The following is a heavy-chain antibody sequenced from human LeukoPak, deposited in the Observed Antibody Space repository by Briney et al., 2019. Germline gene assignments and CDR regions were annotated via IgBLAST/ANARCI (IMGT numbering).Heavy chain of an antibody. CDR1: EFTFNNHA. CDR3: ARDGAIVGASNYYYYMDV. Sequence: GGSLRLSCAASEFTFNNHAMSWARQAPGKGLEWVSSITVNGDGTKYADAVKGRFTISRDNSKNTLYLQMNSLRAEDTAVYYCARDGAIVGASNYYYYMDVWGKGTTVTVSS. J-gene: IGHJ6*03. CDR2: ITVNGDGT. D-gene: IGHD1-26*01. V-gene: IGHV3-23*01.